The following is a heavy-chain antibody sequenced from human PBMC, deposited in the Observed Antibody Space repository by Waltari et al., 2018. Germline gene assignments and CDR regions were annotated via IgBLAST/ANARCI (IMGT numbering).Heavy chain of an antibody. CDR3: AKERRDGYYFYYMDV. CDR2: VTYDGGKK. Sequence: QVQLVESGGGVVQPGRSLRLSCAASGFTFSRSGVPWVRQAPGKGLEWVAIVTYDGGKKYYADSVKGRFSVARDNSKNTVSLQMNSLRVEDTAVYYCAKERRDGYYFYYMDVWGKGTTVTVSS. CDR1: GFTFSRSG. J-gene: IGHJ6*03. V-gene: IGHV3-30*18.